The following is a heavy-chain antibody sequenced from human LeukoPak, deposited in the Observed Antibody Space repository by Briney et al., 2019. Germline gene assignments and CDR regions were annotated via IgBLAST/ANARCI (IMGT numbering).Heavy chain of an antibody. J-gene: IGHJ4*02. CDR3: ARSPDYDYVWGSYRPYFDY. CDR2: ISAYNGNT. Sequence: ASVKVSCKASGYTFTSYGISWVRQAPGQGLEWMGWISAYNGNTNYAQKLQGRVTMTTDTSTSTAYMELRSLRSDDTAVYYCARSPDYDYVWGSYRPYFDYWGQGTLVTVSS. CDR1: GYTFTSYG. V-gene: IGHV1-18*01. D-gene: IGHD3-16*02.